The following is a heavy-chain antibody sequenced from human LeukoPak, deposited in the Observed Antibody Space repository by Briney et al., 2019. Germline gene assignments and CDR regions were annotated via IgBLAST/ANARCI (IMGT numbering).Heavy chain of an antibody. CDR2: ISTSTGDT. CDR1: GYSFILYG. Sequence: ASVKVSCKTSGYSFILYGISWVRQAPGQGPEWMGWISTSTGDTKYTQKFQGRVTMTRDTSITTAYMELTSLRSDDTAVYYCARDLFYSVSGTYYNVGRVFNYWGQGTLVTVSS. J-gene: IGHJ4*02. V-gene: IGHV1-18*01. D-gene: IGHD3-10*01. CDR3: ARDLFYSVSGTYYNVGRVFNY.